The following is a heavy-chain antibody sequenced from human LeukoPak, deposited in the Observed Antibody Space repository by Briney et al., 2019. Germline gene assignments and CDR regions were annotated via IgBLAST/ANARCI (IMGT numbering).Heavy chain of an antibody. CDR1: GFTFSSYA. J-gene: IGHJ4*02. Sequence: PGGSLRLSCAASGFTFSSYAMHWVRQAPGKGLEWVAVISYDGSNKYYADSVKGRFTISRDNSKNTLYLQMNSLRAEDTAVYYCAKDFRVWFGELGFDYWGQGTLVTVSS. CDR3: AKDFRVWFGELGFDY. CDR2: ISYDGSNK. D-gene: IGHD3-10*01. V-gene: IGHV3-30*04.